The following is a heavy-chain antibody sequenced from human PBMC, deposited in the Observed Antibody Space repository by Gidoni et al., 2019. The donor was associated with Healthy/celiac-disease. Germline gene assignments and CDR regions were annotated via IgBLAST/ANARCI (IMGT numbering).Heavy chain of an antibody. V-gene: IGHV1-8*01. Sequence: QVQLVQSGAEVKKPGDSVKVSCKASGYTFTSYDINWVRQATGQGLEWMGWMNPNSGNTGYAQKFQGRVTMTRNTSISTAYMELSSLRSEDTAVYYCARVDPNYDFWSGYSNWFDPWGQGTLVTVSS. CDR3: ARVDPNYDFWSGYSNWFDP. J-gene: IGHJ5*02. CDR1: GYTFTSYD. D-gene: IGHD3-3*01. CDR2: MNPNSGNT.